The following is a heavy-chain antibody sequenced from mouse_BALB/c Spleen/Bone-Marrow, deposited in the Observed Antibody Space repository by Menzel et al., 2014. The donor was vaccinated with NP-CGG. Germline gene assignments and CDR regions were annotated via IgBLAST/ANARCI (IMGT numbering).Heavy chain of an antibody. CDR3: ARRFITTAAWFAY. CDR2: IYPYNGGT. CDR1: GYTFTDYN. D-gene: IGHD1-2*01. J-gene: IGHJ3*01. V-gene: IGHV1S29*02. Sequence: EVKLMESGPELVKPGASVKISCKASGYTFTDYNMHWVQQSHGKSLEWIGYIYPYNGGTGYNQKFKSKATLTVDNSSSTAYMELRSLTSEDSAVYYCARRFITTAAWFAYWGQGTPVTVSA.